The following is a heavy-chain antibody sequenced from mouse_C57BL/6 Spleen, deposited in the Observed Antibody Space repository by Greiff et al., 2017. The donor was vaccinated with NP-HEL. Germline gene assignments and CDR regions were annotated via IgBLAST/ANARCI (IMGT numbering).Heavy chain of an antibody. CDR2: ISDGGSYI. CDR1: GFTFSSYA. V-gene: IGHV5-4*01. CDR3: ARDVTTVVAHSYAMDY. D-gene: IGHD1-1*01. Sequence: EVKLVESGGGLVKPGGSLKLSCAASGFTFSSYAMSWVRQTPEKRLEWVATISDGGSYIYYPDTVKGRFTISRDHAKNNLYLQMSHLKSEDTAMDYCARDVTTVVAHSYAMDYWGKGTSVTVSS. J-gene: IGHJ4*01.